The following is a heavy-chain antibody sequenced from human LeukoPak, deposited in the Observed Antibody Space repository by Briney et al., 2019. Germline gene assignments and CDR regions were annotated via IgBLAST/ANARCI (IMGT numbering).Heavy chain of an antibody. CDR1: GYTFTSYA. V-gene: IGHV1-3*01. CDR3: ARDTATYDILTGYYPIPFDY. Sequence: ASVKVSCKASGYTFTSYAMHWVRQAPGQRLEWMGWINAGNGNTKYSQKFQGRVTITRDTSASTAYMELSSLRSEDTAVYYCARDTATYDILTGYYPIPFDYWGQGTLVTVSS. D-gene: IGHD3-9*01. J-gene: IGHJ4*02. CDR2: INAGNGNT.